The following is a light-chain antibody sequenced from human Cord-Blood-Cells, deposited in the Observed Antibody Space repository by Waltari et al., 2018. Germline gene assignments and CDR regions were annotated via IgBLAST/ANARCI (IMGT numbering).Light chain of an antibody. CDR3: CSYAGRDVV. CDR2: DVS. J-gene: IGLJ2*01. V-gene: IGLV2-11*01. Sequence: QSALTQPRSVSGSPGQSVTISCTGTSSDVGGYNYVSWYQQHPVKAPKLMIYDVSKRPSGVPDRFTGSKSVNTASLTISGLQAEDEADYYCCSYAGRDVVFGGWTKLTVL. CDR1: SSDVGGYNY.